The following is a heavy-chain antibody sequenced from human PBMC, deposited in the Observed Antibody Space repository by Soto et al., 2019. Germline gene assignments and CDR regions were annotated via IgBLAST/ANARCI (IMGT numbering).Heavy chain of an antibody. J-gene: IGHJ4*02. CDR1: GFTFDDYA. V-gene: IGHV3-9*01. Sequence: EVQLVESGGGLVQPGRSLRLSCAASGFTFDDYAMHWVRQAPGKGLEWVSGISWNSGSVGYADSVKGRFTISRDNAKNSLYLQMNSLRAEDTAFYYCAKAGGSGWYVPEDYWGQGTLVTVSS. CDR2: ISWNSGSV. D-gene: IGHD6-19*01. CDR3: AKAGGSGWYVPEDY.